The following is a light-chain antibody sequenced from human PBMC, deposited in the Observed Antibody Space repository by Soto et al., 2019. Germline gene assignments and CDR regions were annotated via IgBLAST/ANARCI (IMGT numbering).Light chain of an antibody. CDR2: DAS. CDR1: QSVSSS. V-gene: IGKV3-11*01. Sequence: EIVLTQSPATLSLSPGERATLSCRAGQSVSSSLAWYQHKPGQAPRLLIYDASNRATGIPARFSGSGSGTDFTLTISSLEPEDFAVYYCQQRSNWPPSITFGQGTRLEIK. CDR3: QQRSNWPPSIT. J-gene: IGKJ5*01.